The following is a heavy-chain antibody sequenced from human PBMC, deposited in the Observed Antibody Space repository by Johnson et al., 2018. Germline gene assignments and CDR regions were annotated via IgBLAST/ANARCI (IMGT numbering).Heavy chain of an antibody. Sequence: QVQLQESGPGLVKPSQTLSLTCTVSGGSISSAGYYWSWIRQHPGKGLEWIVYIYDNGSTYYNPSLKSRVTLSVDTSKNQFSLKLSSGTAADTAVYYCARGPTSTDAFDIWGQGTMVTISS. J-gene: IGHJ3*02. CDR1: GGSISSAGYY. CDR2: IYDNGST. CDR3: ARGPTSTDAFDI. V-gene: IGHV4-31*03. D-gene: IGHD5/OR15-5a*01.